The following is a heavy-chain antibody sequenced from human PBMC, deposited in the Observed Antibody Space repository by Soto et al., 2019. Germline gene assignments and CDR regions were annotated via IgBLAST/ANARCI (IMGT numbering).Heavy chain of an antibody. CDR1: GFTFSSYG. CDR2: IWYDGSNK. J-gene: IGHJ5*02. D-gene: IGHD3-22*01. Sequence: GGSLRLSCAASGFTFSSYGMHLVRQAPGKGLEWVAFIWYDGSNKYYADSVKGRFTISRDNSKNTLYLQMNSLRAEDTAVYYCARDDGHYDSSGHLWGQGTLVT. V-gene: IGHV3-33*01. CDR3: ARDDGHYDSSGHL.